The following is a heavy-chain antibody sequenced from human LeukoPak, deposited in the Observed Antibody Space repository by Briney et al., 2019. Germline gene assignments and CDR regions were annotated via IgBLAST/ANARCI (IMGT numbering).Heavy chain of an antibody. Sequence: GGSLRLSCSASGFTFSYYAMHWVRQTAGKGLEFVSGISSNGGSTYYADSLKGRFTISRDNSNNTLYLQMSSLRAEDTAVYYCAKGPTYDSLPYYFDYWGQGTLVTVSS. CDR3: AKGPTYDSLPYYFDY. V-gene: IGHV3-64D*09. D-gene: IGHD3-22*01. J-gene: IGHJ4*02. CDR1: GFTFSYYA. CDR2: ISSNGGST.